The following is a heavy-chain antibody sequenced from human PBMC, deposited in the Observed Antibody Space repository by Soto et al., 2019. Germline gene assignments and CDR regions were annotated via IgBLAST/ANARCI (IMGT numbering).Heavy chain of an antibody. CDR1: GFTFSSYG. Sequence: GGSLRLSCAASGFTFSSYGMHWVRQAPGKGLEWVAVIWYDGSNKYYADSVKGRFTISSDNSKNTLYLQMNSLRAEDTAVYFCARTDSRGFYFDYWGQGTLVTVSS. J-gene: IGHJ4*02. CDR2: IWYDGSNK. V-gene: IGHV3-33*01. D-gene: IGHD3-22*01. CDR3: ARTDSRGFYFDY.